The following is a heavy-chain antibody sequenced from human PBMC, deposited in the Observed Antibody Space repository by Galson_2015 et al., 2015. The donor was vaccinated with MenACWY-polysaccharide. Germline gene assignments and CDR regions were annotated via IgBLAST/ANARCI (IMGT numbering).Heavy chain of an antibody. Sequence: SESLSLTCAVHGESFSGYYWNWIRQSPGKGLEWLGEVNHSGRTKYNPSLKSRVTISQATSKTHFSLNVSSVPAADTAVYYCATRRPDSGTVRYFDYIPYYYAMDVWGQGTTVIVSS. CDR3: ATRRPDSGTVRYFDYIPYYYAMDV. CDR1: GESFSGYY. D-gene: IGHD3-9*01. V-gene: IGHV4-34*01. CDR2: VNHSGRT. J-gene: IGHJ6*02.